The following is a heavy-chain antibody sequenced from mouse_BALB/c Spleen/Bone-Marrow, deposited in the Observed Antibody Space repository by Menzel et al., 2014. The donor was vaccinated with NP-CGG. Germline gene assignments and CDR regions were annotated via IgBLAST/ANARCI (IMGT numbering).Heavy chain of an antibody. CDR2: IDPANGNT. Sequence: EVKLMESGAELVKPGASVKLSCTASGFNIKDTYMHWVKQRPEQGLEWIGRIDPANGNTKYYPKFQGKATITADTSSNTAYLQLSSLTSEDTAVYYCARWEPGRAWFAYWGQGTLVTVSA. D-gene: IGHD4-1*01. V-gene: IGHV14-3*02. CDR3: ARWEPGRAWFAY. J-gene: IGHJ3*01. CDR1: GFNIKDTY.